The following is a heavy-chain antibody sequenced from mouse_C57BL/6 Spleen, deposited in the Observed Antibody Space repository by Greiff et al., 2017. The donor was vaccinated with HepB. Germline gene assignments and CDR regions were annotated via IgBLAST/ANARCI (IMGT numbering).Heavy chain of an antibody. Sequence: QVQLQQPGAELVMPGASVKLSCKASGYTFTSYWMHWVKQRPGQGLEWIGEIDPSDSYTNYNQKFKGKSTLTVDKSSSTAYMQLSSLTSEDSAVYYCAGTVVADYYAMDYWGQGTSVTVSS. CDR3: AGTVVADYYAMDY. D-gene: IGHD1-1*01. J-gene: IGHJ4*01. V-gene: IGHV1-69*01. CDR2: IDPSDSYT. CDR1: GYTFTSYW.